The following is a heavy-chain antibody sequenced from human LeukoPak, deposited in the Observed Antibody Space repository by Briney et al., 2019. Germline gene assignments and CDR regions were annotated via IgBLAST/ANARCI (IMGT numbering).Heavy chain of an antibody. CDR3: ARVLEYSSSVDPDAFDI. D-gene: IGHD6-6*01. J-gene: IGHJ3*02. CDR1: GGTFSSYA. Sequence: ASVKVSCKASGGTFSSYAISWVRQAPGQGLEWMGGIIPIFGTANYAQKFQGRVTITTDESTSTAYMELSSLRSEDTAVYYCARVLEYSSSVDPDAFDIWGQGTMVTVSS. CDR2: IIPIFGTA. V-gene: IGHV1-69*05.